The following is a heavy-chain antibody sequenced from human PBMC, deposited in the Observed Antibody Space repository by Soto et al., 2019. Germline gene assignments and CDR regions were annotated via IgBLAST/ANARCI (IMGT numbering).Heavy chain of an antibody. Sequence: QDQLVQSGAEVKKPGASVKVSCKASGYTFTSNGISWVRQAPGQGLEWMGWISAYNGNTNYAQKLQGRVTMTTDTSTSTAYMELRSLRSDDTAVYYCARDLAYCGGDCYPIDYWGQGTLVTVSS. CDR1: GYTFTSNG. J-gene: IGHJ4*02. CDR2: ISAYNGNT. CDR3: ARDLAYCGGDCYPIDY. V-gene: IGHV1-18*01. D-gene: IGHD2-21*02.